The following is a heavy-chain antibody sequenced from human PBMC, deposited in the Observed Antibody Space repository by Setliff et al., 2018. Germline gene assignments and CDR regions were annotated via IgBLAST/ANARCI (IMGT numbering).Heavy chain of an antibody. Sequence: PGESLKISCKASGYIFTNYWIGWVRQMPGKGLEWMGVFYPGDSDTRYSPSFQGQVTISADKSINTAYLQWSSLKASDTAIYYCTRHEDRNKCTSSSCYRENDAFDVWGQGAMVTVSS. D-gene: IGHD2-2*01. CDR3: TRHEDRNKCTSSSCYRENDAFDV. CDR2: FYPGDSDT. V-gene: IGHV5-51*01. J-gene: IGHJ3*01. CDR1: GYIFTNYW.